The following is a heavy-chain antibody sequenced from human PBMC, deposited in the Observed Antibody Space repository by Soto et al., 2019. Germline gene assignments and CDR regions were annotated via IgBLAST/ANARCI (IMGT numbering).Heavy chain of an antibody. CDR1: GGSISSSSYY. V-gene: IGHV4-39*01. J-gene: IGHJ1*01. CDR3: ARHDRLAWAEYFQH. CDR2: IYYSGST. Sequence: SETLSLTCTVSGGSISSSSYYWGWIRQPPGKGLEWIGSIYYSGSTYYNPSLKSRVTISVDTSKNQFSLKLSSVTAADTAVYYCARHDRLAWAEYFQHWGQGTLVTVSS.